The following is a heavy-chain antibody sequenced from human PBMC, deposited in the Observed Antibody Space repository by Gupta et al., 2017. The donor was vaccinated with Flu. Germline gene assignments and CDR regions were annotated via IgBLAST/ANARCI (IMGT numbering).Heavy chain of an antibody. Sequence: IYSGGSTYYADSVKGRFTISRDNSNNTLYLQMSSLRGEDTAVYYCSTSGKWGYSDYLGQGTLVTVSS. D-gene: IGHD1-26*01. V-gene: IGHV3-53*01. J-gene: IGHJ4*02. CDR2: IYSGGST. CDR3: STSGKWGYSDY.